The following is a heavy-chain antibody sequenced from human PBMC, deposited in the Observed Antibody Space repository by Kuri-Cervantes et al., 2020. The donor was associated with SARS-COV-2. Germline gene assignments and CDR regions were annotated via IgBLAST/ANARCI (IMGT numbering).Heavy chain of an antibody. D-gene: IGHD1-7*01. CDR2: INPSGGST. V-gene: IGHV1-46*01. CDR3: ARETGTTHYYYYGVDV. J-gene: IGHJ6*02. Sequence: ASVKVSCKASGYTFTSYYMHWVRQAPGQGLEWMGIINPSGGSTSYAQKFQGRVTITANESTSTAYMELSSLRSEDTAVYYCARETGTTHYYYYGVDVWGQGTTVTVSS. CDR1: GYTFTSYY.